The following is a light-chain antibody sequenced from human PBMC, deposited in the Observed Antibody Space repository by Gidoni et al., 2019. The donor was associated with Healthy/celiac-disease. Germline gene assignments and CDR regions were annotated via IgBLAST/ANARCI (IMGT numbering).Light chain of an antibody. CDR2: GAS. CDR3: QQYGSSPFT. Sequence: EIVLTQSPGTLSLSPGERATLSCRASQSVSSSYLAWDQQKPGQAPRILIHGASSRATGIPDRFSGSGSGTDFTLTISRLEPEDFAVYYCQQYGSSPFTFGPGTKVDIK. V-gene: IGKV3-20*01. CDR1: QSVSSSY. J-gene: IGKJ3*01.